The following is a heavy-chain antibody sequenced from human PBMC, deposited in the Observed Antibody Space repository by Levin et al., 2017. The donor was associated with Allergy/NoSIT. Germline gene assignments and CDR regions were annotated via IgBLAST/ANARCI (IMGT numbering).Heavy chain of an antibody. CDR3: ATVSGSGYYYFDY. CDR2: FDPEDGET. Sequence: VASVKVSCKVSGYSLTELSMHWVRQAPGKGLEWMGGFDPEDGETIFAQKLQGRVTMTEDTSTDTAYMELSGLSSEDTAVFYCATVSGSGYYYFDYWGQGTLVTVSS. V-gene: IGHV1-24*01. D-gene: IGHD5-12*01. CDR1: GYSLTELS. J-gene: IGHJ4*02.